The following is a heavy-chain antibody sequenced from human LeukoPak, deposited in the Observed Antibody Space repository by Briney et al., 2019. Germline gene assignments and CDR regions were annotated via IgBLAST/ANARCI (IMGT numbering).Heavy chain of an antibody. Sequence: GGSLRLSCAASGFTFSSYGMHWVRQAPGKGLEWVAVISYDGSNKYYADSVKGRFTISRDNSKNTLYLQMNSLRAEDTAVYYCAKDLDYYDSSGYRPGFDYWGQGTLVTVSS. J-gene: IGHJ4*02. CDR2: ISYDGSNK. D-gene: IGHD3-22*01. V-gene: IGHV3-30*18. CDR1: GFTFSSYG. CDR3: AKDLDYYDSSGYRPGFDY.